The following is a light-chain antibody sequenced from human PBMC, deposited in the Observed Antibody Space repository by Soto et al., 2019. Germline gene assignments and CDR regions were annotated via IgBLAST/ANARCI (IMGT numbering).Light chain of an antibody. CDR2: EVV. Sequence: QSALTQPPSASGSPGQSVTISCTGTKNDIGGYDFVSWYQHHPGKAPRLIIYEVVQRPSGVPDRFSGSKSGNTASLTVSGLQAADEDDYCCKSYACSNTYVFGSGTKVTVL. CDR1: KNDIGGYDF. J-gene: IGLJ1*01. V-gene: IGLV2-8*01. CDR3: KSYACSNTYV.